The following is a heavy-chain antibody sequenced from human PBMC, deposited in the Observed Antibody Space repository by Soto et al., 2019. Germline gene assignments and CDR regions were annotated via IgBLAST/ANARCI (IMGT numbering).Heavy chain of an antibody. CDR2: ISSSSSYI. V-gene: IGHV3-21*01. J-gene: IGHJ6*02. D-gene: IGHD5-18*01. CDR3: ARDLRYTYGYNYYGMDV. Sequence: PGGSLRLSCAASGFTFSSYSMNWVRQAPGKGLEWVSSISSSSSYIYYADSVKGRFTISRDNAKNSLYLQMNSLRAEDTAVYYCARDLRYTYGYNYYGMDVWGQGTTVTV. CDR1: GFTFSSYS.